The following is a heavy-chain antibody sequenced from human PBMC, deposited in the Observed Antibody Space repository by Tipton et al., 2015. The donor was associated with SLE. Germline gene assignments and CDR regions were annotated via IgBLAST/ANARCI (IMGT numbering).Heavy chain of an antibody. CDR2: IYYSGST. CDR1: GGSISSHY. Sequence: TLSLTCTVSGGSISSHYWSWIRQPPGKGLEWIGYIYYSGSTNYNPSLKSRVTISVDASKNQFSLKLSSVTAADTAVYYCAIGPGDDYYDSSGPFDYWGQGTLVTVSS. CDR3: AIGPGDDYYDSSGPFDY. V-gene: IGHV4-59*11. D-gene: IGHD3-22*01. J-gene: IGHJ4*02.